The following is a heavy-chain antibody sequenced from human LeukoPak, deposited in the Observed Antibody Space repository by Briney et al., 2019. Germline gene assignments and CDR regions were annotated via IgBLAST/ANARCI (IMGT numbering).Heavy chain of an antibody. V-gene: IGHV3-15*01. D-gene: IGHD2-2*02. CDR1: GFTFTNAW. CDR2: IKSKTAGGTT. J-gene: IGHJ4*02. Sequence: GGSLRLSCAASGFTFTNAWMSWVRQAPGKGLEWVGRIKSKTAGGTTDYSAPVKGRFTISRDDSKNTLYLQMNSLKTEDTAVYYCTAHHTESCLGYWGQGTLVTVSS. CDR3: TAHHTESCLGY.